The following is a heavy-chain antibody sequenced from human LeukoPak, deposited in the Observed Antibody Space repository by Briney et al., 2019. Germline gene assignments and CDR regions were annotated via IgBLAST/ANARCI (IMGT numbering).Heavy chain of an antibody. D-gene: IGHD3/OR15-3a*01. J-gene: IGHJ6*03. Sequence: PGGSLRLCCAASGFTFSSYSMNWVRQAPGKGLEWLSYISSSSSTINYADSVKGRFTISRDNAKNSLYLQMNSLRAEDTAVYYCARGTGYYYYYKDVWGKGTTVTVSS. CDR3: ARGTGYYYYYKDV. V-gene: IGHV3-48*01. CDR1: GFTFSSYS. CDR2: ISSSSSTI.